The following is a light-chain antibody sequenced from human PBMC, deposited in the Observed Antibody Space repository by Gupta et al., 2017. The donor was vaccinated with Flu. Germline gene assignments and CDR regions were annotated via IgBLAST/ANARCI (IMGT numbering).Light chain of an antibody. V-gene: IGKV3-15*01. Sequence: EIVVTQSPATLSVSPGEGATLSCRASQGISTYLAWYKQKPGQAPRVLIHGASTRDTGIPARFGGSGYGTELTLTISSRQSEDSAVYYCQQNMNWPLLTFGQGTMVDIK. J-gene: IGKJ1*01. CDR3: QQNMNWPLLT. CDR1: QGISTY. CDR2: GAS.